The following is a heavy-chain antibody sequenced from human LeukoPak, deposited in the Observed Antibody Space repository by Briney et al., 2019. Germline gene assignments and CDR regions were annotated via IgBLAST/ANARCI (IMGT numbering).Heavy chain of an antibody. CDR2: IYGDART. J-gene: IGHJ4*02. Sequence: PGGSLRLSCAASGISTYVSWVRQAPGKALEWVSIIYGDARTYYADSVKGRFANSRDKSKNTVLLQMNSLRAEDTAVYYCARPQGSGTYLGQWGLGTLVAVSS. V-gene: IGHV3-53*01. CDR3: ARPQGSGTYLGQ. D-gene: IGHD1-26*01. CDR1: GISTY.